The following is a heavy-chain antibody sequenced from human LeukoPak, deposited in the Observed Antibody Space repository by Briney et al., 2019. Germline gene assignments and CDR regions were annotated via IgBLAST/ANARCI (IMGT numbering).Heavy chain of an antibody. Sequence: GGSLRLSCAASGFTFSAYAMTWVRQAPGKGLEWVSAIAGSGGSTFYGDSVEGRFTISRDNSKNTLYLQMNSLRAEDTAVYYCAKLTGWIVVVAVDYWGQGALVTVSS. CDR3: AKLTGWIVVVAVDY. CDR2: IAGSGGST. D-gene: IGHD2-15*01. J-gene: IGHJ4*02. V-gene: IGHV3-23*01. CDR1: GFTFSAYA.